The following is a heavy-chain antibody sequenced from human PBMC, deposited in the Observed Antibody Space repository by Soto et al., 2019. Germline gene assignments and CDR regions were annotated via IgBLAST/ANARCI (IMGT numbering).Heavy chain of an antibody. Sequence: PSETLSLTCTVSGGSISSYYWSWIRQPPGKGLEWIGYIYYSGSTNYNPSLKSRVTISVDTSKNQFSLKLSFVTAADTAVYYCARDHPDYGNAFDIWGQGTMVTVSS. J-gene: IGHJ3*02. CDR3: ARDHPDYGNAFDI. CDR1: GGSISSYY. V-gene: IGHV4-59*01. D-gene: IGHD4-17*01. CDR2: IYYSGST.